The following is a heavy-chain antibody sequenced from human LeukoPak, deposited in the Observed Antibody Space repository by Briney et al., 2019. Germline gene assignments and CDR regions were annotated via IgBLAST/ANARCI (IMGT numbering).Heavy chain of an antibody. Sequence: ASVKVSCKASGYTFNTYNINWVRQAPGQGLEWMGWISTYNDNTNYAQKFQGRVTMTTDTSTSTAYMELRSLRSDDTAVYYCAREAPPYYDILTGYYNVRYFDYWGQETLVTVSS. CDR3: AREAPPYYDILTGYYNVRYFDY. V-gene: IGHV1-18*01. CDR1: GYTFNTYN. D-gene: IGHD3-9*01. CDR2: ISTYNDNT. J-gene: IGHJ4*02.